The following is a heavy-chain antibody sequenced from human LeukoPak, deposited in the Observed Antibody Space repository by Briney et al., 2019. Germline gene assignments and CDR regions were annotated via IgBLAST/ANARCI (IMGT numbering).Heavy chain of an antibody. J-gene: IGHJ3*02. Sequence: SETLSLTCAVSADSFSSHYWTWIRQSPGTGLEWIGYISYIGSTNYNPSLKSRVTISIDTSKNQFSLKLRSVTAADTAVYYCARGKRLLLIGAFDIWGQGTMVTVSS. CDR3: ARGKRLLLIGAFDI. V-gene: IGHV4-59*11. CDR2: ISYIGST. D-gene: IGHD3-3*01. CDR1: ADSFSSHY.